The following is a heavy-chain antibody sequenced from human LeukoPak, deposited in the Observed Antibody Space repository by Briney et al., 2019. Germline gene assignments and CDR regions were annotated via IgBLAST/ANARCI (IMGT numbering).Heavy chain of an antibody. D-gene: IGHD5-12*01. Sequence: SETLSLTCAVSGDSLSSRNWWTWVRQAPGKGLVWIGRIYHNGTTTYHPSLKSRVTISLEKSNNQFSLKLTSVTAADAAVYYCAREYTGYCGPLVFDPWGQGTLVTVSS. CDR2: IYHNGTT. V-gene: IGHV4-4*02. CDR3: AREYTGYCGPLVFDP. CDR1: GDSLSSRNW. J-gene: IGHJ5*02.